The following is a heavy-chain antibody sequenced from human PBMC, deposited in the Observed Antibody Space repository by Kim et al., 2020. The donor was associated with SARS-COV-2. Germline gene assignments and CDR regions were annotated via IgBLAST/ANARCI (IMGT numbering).Heavy chain of an antibody. V-gene: IGHV3-66*04. CDR2: IHTGGTT. CDR1: GFSVSGDY. CDR3: SRHDLCDP. Sequence: GGSLRLSCAVSGFSVSGDYMNWVRQAPGKGLECVSVIHTGGTTFYADAVKGRFTISSDSSKNTLYHQMNNLRIEDTAVYYCSRHDLCDPRGEVTLGTLAS. J-gene: IGHJ5*02.